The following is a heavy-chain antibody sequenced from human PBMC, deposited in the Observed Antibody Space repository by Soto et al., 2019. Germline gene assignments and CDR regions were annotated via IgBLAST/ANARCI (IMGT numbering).Heavy chain of an antibody. J-gene: IGHJ5*02. V-gene: IGHV1-69*06. CDR3: ARDYSGYDPALNRFDP. CDR1: GDIFDNYA. CDR2: ISPVIGTT. Sequence: QGHLVQSGAEVKKPGSSVKVSCKASGDIFDNYAISWVRQAPGQVLEWLGGISPVIGTTHYAQRFQDRLTITAGRSTMTTYMGLRGLKAEDNAIYFGARDYSGYDPALNRFDPWGQGTLVSVSS. D-gene: IGHD5-12*01.